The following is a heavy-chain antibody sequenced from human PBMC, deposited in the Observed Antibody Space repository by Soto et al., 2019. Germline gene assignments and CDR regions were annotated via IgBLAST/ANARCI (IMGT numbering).Heavy chain of an antibody. Sequence: QVQLVQSGAELKKPGASVRVSCKPSGYTFTDLYIHWVRQAPGQGLEWMGWVDPRSGDRRNTQKFHGRVTMSRDTSTSTVYMEVNILTSDDTAVYYCARDNYGTLDYWGQGTLVTVSS. CDR3: ARDNYGTLDY. V-gene: IGHV1-2*02. CDR1: GYTFTDLY. CDR2: VDPRSGDR. D-gene: IGHD3-10*01. J-gene: IGHJ4*02.